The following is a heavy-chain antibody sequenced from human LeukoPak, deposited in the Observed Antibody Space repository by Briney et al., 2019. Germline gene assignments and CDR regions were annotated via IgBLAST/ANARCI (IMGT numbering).Heavy chain of an antibody. CDR1: GFTFSSYW. D-gene: IGHD6-13*01. J-gene: IGHJ6*03. CDR3: AREGPIAAAGESFSWYYYYMDV. Sequence: GGSLRLSCAASGFTFSSYWMSWVRQAPGKGLEWVGNIKQDGSEKYYVDSVKGRFTISRDNAKNSLYLQMNSLRAEDTAVYYCAREGPIAAAGESFSWYYYYMDVWGKGTTVTVSS. V-gene: IGHV3-7*01. CDR2: IKQDGSEK.